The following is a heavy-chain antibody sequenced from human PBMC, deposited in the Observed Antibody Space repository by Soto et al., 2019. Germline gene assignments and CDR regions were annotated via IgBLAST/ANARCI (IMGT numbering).Heavy chain of an antibody. J-gene: IGHJ4*02. CDR1: GFTFTSSA. V-gene: IGHV1-58*01. CDR3: AADSRGGSFAY. D-gene: IGHD3-16*01. CDR2: IVVGSGNT. Sequence: GASVKVSCKASGFTFTSSAVQWVRQARGQRLEWIGWIVVGSGNTNYAQKFQERVTITRDTSTSTAYMELSSLRFEDTAVYYCAADSRGGSFAYWGQGTLVTVSS.